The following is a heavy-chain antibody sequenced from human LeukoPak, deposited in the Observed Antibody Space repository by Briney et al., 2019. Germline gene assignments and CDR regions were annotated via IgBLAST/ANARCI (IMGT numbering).Heavy chain of an antibody. CDR2: IYYSGST. CDR1: EFTFSSYW. CDR3: AREAPRNHWFDP. J-gene: IGHJ5*02. V-gene: IGHV4-59*01. Sequence: PGGSLRLSCAASEFTFSSYWMSWVRQAPGKGLEWIGYIYYSGSTNYNPSLKSRVTISVDTSKNQFSLKLSSVTAADTAVYYCAREAPRNHWFDPWGQGTLVTVSS.